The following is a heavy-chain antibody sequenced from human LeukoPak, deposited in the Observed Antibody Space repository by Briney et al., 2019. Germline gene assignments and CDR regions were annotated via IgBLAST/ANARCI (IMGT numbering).Heavy chain of an antibody. V-gene: IGHV3-23*01. CDR2: ISGSGGST. CDR3: AKDWVATITPYYFDY. CDR1: GFTFSSYG. Sequence: GGSLRLSCAASGFTFSSYGMSWVRQAPGKGLEWVSAISGSGGSTYYADSVKGRFTISRDNSKNTLYLQMNSLRAEDTAVYYCAKDWVATITPYYFDYWGQGTLVTVSS. J-gene: IGHJ4*02. D-gene: IGHD5-12*01.